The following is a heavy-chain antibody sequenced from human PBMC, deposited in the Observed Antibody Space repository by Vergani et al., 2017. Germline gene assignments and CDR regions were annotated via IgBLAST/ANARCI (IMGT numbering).Heavy chain of an antibody. CDR3: ARDGGNYRVDNVDH. CDR1: GFTFSSYW. D-gene: IGHD5-24*01. J-gene: IGHJ4*02. V-gene: IGHV3-74*01. Sequence: EVQLVESGGGLVQPGRSLRLSCAASGFTFSSYWMHWVRQSPGKGLEWVSRINSDGSRVNYADSVKGRFTISRDNAKNTLYLQMNSLGAEDTAVYYCARDGGNYRVDNVDHWGQRTLVTVSS. CDR2: INSDGSRV.